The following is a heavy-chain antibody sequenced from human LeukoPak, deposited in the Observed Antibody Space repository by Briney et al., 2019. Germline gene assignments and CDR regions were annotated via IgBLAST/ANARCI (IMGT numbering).Heavy chain of an antibody. J-gene: IGHJ4*02. CDR2: ISGSGGST. V-gene: IGHV3-23*01. CDR1: GFTFSSYA. Sequence: PGGSLRLSCAASGFTFSSYAMSWVRQAPGKGLEWVSAISGSGGSTYYADSVKGRFTISRDNSKNTLYLQMNSLRPEDAAVLYXXXXXXXXXXRXXXXXDYWGXXTXVTVSS. CDR3: XXXXXXXXXRXXXXXDY.